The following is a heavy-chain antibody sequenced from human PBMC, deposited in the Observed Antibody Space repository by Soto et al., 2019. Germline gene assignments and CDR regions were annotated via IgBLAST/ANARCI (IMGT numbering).Heavy chain of an antibody. CDR3: AKLWQQLALDY. CDR2: ISYDGSNK. J-gene: IGHJ4*02. V-gene: IGHV3-30*18. CDR1: GFTFSSYG. Sequence: QVQLVESGGGVVQPGRSLRLSCAASGFTFSSYGMHWVRQAPGKGLEWVAVISYDGSNKYYADSVKGRFTISRDNSKNARYLQMNSLRAEDTAVYYCAKLWQQLALDYWGQGTLVTVSS. D-gene: IGHD6-13*01.